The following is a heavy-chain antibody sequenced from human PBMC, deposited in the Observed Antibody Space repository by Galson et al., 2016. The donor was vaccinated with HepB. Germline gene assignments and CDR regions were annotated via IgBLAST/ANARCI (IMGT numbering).Heavy chain of an antibody. CDR1: GFTFSTYA. V-gene: IGHV3-30*01. CDR2: ISYNETNK. CDR3: ARDDHYSGSYFRYFDS. D-gene: IGHD1-26*01. J-gene: IGHJ4*02. Sequence: SLRLSCAASGFTFSTYAFHWVRQAPGKGLEWVALISYNETNKFYADSVRGRFTISRDISKNTLFLQMNSLRVEDTAVYFCARDDHYSGSYFRYFDSWGQGTLVTVSS.